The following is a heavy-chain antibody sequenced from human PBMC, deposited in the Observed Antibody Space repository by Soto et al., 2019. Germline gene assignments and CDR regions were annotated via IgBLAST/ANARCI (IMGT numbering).Heavy chain of an antibody. CDR2: ISYDGSSK. V-gene: IGHV3-30*18. J-gene: IGHJ6*02. Sequence: GGSLRLSCAASGFTFGSYGMHWGRQAPGTGLEWVAVISYDGSSKYYADSVKDRFTIFRENSTNTLYLQMNSRRAEATAVYYFANVTWCSSVVGYGMDVWGQGTTVTVSS. CDR1: GFTFGSYG. D-gene: IGHD6-6*01. CDR3: ANVTWCSSVVGYGMDV.